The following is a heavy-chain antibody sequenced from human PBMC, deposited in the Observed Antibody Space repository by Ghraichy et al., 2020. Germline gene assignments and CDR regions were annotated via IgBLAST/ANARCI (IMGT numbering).Heavy chain of an antibody. J-gene: IGHJ6*02. Sequence: SETLSLTCAVSGASIRSTTWWTWVRQSPGKGLEWIGEISHSAGSDYMPSLKSRVTISLDKSKNQFSLNLTSVTAADTAVYYCARRIRFGSYFGMDVWGQGTTVTVSS. D-gene: IGHD3-16*01. CDR1: GASIRSTTW. CDR3: ARRIRFGSYFGMDV. CDR2: ISHSAGS. V-gene: IGHV4-4*02.